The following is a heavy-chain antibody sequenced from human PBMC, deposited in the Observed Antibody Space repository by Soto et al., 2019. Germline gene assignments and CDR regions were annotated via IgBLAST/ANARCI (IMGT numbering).Heavy chain of an antibody. D-gene: IGHD2-21*02. CDR3: VRHATDHTAYYYSAMDV. Sequence: SVKVSCKASGGTFSSYAISWVRQAPGQGLEWMGGIIPIFGTANYAQKFQGRVTITADESTSTAYMELSSLRSEDTAVYYCVRHATDHTAYYYSAMDVWGQGTTVTVSS. CDR1: GGTFSSYA. CDR2: IIPIFGTA. J-gene: IGHJ6*02. V-gene: IGHV1-69*01.